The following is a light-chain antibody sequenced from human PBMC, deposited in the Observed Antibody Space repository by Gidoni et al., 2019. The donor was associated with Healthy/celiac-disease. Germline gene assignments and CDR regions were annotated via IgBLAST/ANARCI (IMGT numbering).Light chain of an antibody. V-gene: IGKV3-15*01. CDR3: QQYNNWPPWA. J-gene: IGKJ1*01. CDR2: CAS. Sequence: EIVMTQSPATLSVSPGERATLPCRASQSVSSNLAWYQQKPGQAPRLLIYCASTRATGIPARFRGSGSGTEFTLTISSLQSEDFAVYYCQQYNNWPPWAFGQGTKVEIK. CDR1: QSVSSN.